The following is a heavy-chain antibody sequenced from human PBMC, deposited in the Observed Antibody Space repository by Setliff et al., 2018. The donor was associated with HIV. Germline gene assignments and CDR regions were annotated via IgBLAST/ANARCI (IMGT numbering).Heavy chain of an antibody. D-gene: IGHD3-3*01. CDR2: INHSGST. CDR1: GGSFSSYF. Sequence: PSETLSLTCAVYGGSFSSYFWSWIRQPPGKGLEWIGEINHSGSTNYNPSLKSRVTISVDTSKNQFSLKLSSVTAADTAVYYCARTITTFGVIGRGGRMDVWGKGTTVTVSS. V-gene: IGHV4-34*01. CDR3: ARTITTFGVIGRGGRMDV. J-gene: IGHJ6*04.